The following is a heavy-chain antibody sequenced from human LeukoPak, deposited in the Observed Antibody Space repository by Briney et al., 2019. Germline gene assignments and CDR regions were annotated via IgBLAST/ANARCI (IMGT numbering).Heavy chain of an antibody. CDR3: AKGVGGNPRYYFDY. Sequence: PGGSLRLSCAASGFTINNYGMTWVRQVPGEGLEWVSVISGGVGITNYADSVKGRFTISRDTSENTLYLQMNSLRADDTGVYYCAKGVGGNPRYYFDYWGQGTVVTVSS. D-gene: IGHD4-23*01. J-gene: IGHJ4*02. V-gene: IGHV3-23*01. CDR2: ISGGVGIT. CDR1: GFTINNYG.